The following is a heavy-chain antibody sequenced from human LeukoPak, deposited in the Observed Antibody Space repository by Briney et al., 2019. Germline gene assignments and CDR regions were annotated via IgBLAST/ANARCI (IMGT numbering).Heavy chain of an antibody. J-gene: IGHJ5*02. V-gene: IGHV1-8*02. CDR2: MNPNSGNT. Sequence: ASVKVSCKASGGTFSSYAISWVRQATGQGLEWMGWMNPNSGNTGYAQKFQGRVTMTRNTSISTAYMELSSLRSEDTAVYYCARTLKGSGGMNWFDPWGQGTLVTVSS. D-gene: IGHD3-16*01. CDR3: ARTLKGSGGMNWFDP. CDR1: GGTFSSYA.